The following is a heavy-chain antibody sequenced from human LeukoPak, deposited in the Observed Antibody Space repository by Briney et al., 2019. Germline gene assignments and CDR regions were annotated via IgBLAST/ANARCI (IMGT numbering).Heavy chain of an antibody. CDR3: ARGGGITMIVADAFDI. Sequence: PSETPSLTCAVSGGSISSGGYSWSWIRQPPGKGLEWIGYIYHSGSTYYNPSLKSRVTISVDRSKNQFSLKLSSVTAADTAVYYCARGGGITMIVADAFDIWGQGTMVTVSS. CDR1: GGSISSGGYS. V-gene: IGHV4-30-2*01. D-gene: IGHD3-22*01. CDR2: IYHSGST. J-gene: IGHJ3*02.